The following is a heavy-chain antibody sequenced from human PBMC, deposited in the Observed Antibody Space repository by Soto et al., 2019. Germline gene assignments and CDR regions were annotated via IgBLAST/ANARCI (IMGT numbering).Heavy chain of an antibody. CDR2: IYPGDSDT. J-gene: IGHJ4*02. CDR3: ARRHTTTVTQYYFDY. D-gene: IGHD4-4*01. CDR1: GYSFTSYW. V-gene: IGHV5-51*01. Sequence: GESLKISCKGSGYSFTSYWIGWVRQMPGKGLEWMGIIYPGDSDTRYSPSFQGQVTISADKSISTAYLQWSSLKASDTAMYYCARRHTTTVTQYYFDYWGQGTLVTVSS.